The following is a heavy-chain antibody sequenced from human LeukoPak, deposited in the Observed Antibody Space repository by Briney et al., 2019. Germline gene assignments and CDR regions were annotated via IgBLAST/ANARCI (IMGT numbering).Heavy chain of an antibody. Sequence: GGSLRLSCVGSGFTFSDYYMTWIRQAPGKGLEWVSYMSSSGSAIYYADSVKGRFTISRDNAKNSLYLQINSLRAEDSAVYYCARPLGGKDYFDSWGQGTLVTVSS. CDR1: GFTFSDYY. V-gene: IGHV3-11*04. CDR2: MSSSGSAI. D-gene: IGHD4-23*01. CDR3: ARPLGGKDYFDS. J-gene: IGHJ4*02.